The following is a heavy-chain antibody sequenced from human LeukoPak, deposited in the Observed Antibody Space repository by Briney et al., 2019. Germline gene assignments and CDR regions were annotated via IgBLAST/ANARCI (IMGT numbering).Heavy chain of an antibody. CDR2: IYHSGST. CDR3: AKIGGSGY. D-gene: IGHD3-10*01. J-gene: IGHJ4*02. V-gene: IGHV4-30-2*01. CDR1: GGSISSGGYY. Sequence: TSQTLSLTCTVSGGSISSGGYYWSWIRQPPGKGLEWIGYIYHSGSTYYNPSLKSRVTISVDRSKNQLSLKLSSVTAADTAVYYCAKIGGSGYWGQGTLVTVSS.